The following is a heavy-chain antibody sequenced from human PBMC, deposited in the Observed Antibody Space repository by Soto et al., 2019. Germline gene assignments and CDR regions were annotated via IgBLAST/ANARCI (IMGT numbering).Heavy chain of an antibody. V-gene: IGHV4-38-2*01. Sequence: PSETLSLTCAVSGYSIIIGHSWCWRRQPPGKGLESIGSIFKTGTPHYNPSLKSRVTLSLDTSKNQFSLKLSSVTAADTAVYFCARLPRLDGMDVWGQGTTVTVSS. D-gene: IGHD6-25*01. CDR2: IFKTGTP. CDR3: ARLPRLDGMDV. J-gene: IGHJ6*02. CDR1: GYSIIIGHS.